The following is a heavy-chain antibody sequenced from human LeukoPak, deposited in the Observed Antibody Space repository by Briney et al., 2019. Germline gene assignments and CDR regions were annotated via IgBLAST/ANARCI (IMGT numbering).Heavy chain of an antibody. CDR3: TRAGQWTYGFQDY. D-gene: IGHD3-10*01. Sequence: PGGSLRLSCAASGFTVSTYYMSWVRQAPGKGLEWVSINYSGGNTHYADYVKGRFTVSKDNSKSTLYLQVNTLRAEDTAVYYCTRAGQWTYGFQDYWGQGTLVTVSS. J-gene: IGHJ4*02. CDR2: NYSGGNT. CDR1: GFTVSTYY. V-gene: IGHV3-66*01.